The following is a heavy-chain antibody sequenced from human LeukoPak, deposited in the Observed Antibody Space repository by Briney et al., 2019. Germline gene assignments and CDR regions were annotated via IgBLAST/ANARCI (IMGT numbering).Heavy chain of an antibody. CDR2: IKQDGSEK. CDR1: AFTFSSYW. CDR3: ARANWGFDY. V-gene: IGHV3-7*01. Sequence: GGSLRLSCAAAAFTFSSYWMSWVRQAPGKGLEGVANIKQDGSEKYYVDSVKGRFTISRDNAKNSLYLQMNSLRAEDTAVYYCARANWGFDYWGQGTLVTVSS. D-gene: IGHD7-27*01. J-gene: IGHJ4*02.